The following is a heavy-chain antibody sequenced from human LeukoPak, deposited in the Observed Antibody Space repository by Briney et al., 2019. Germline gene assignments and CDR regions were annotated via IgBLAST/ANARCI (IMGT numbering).Heavy chain of an antibody. CDR1: GFTVSSNY. D-gene: IGHD2-2*01. Sequence: GGSLRLSCAASGFTVSSNYMSWVRQAPGKGLEWVSYISSSSSTIYYADSVKGRFTISRDNAKNSLYLQMNSLRAEDTAVYYCARADIVVVPAAVSFDYWGQGTLVTVSS. J-gene: IGHJ4*02. V-gene: IGHV3-48*01. CDR3: ARADIVVVPAAVSFDY. CDR2: ISSSSSTI.